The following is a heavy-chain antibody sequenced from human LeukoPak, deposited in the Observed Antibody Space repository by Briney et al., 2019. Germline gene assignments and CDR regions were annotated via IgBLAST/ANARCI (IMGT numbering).Heavy chain of an antibody. J-gene: IGHJ4*02. CDR1: GFTFSTYA. CDR2: ISASGGAT. V-gene: IGHV3-23*01. CDR3: ARESQGGLNYFDY. D-gene: IGHD3-16*01. Sequence: PGGSLRLSCAASGFTFSTYAMSWVRQAPGKGLERVSGISASGGATYHADSVKGRFTISRDNAKNSLYLQMNSLRAEDTAVYYCARESQGGLNYFDYWGQGTLVTVSS.